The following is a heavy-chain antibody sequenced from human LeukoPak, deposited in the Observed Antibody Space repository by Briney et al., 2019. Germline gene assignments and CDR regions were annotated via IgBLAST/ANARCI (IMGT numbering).Heavy chain of an antibody. V-gene: IGHV1-46*01. J-gene: IGHJ4*02. CDR2: INPSGGST. CDR3: ARYDILTGYSHFDY. CDR1: GYTFTSYY. Sequence: GASVKVSCKASGYTFTSYYMHWVRQAPGQGLEWMGIINPSGGSTSYAQKFQGRVTMTRDMSTSTAYMELRSLRSDDTAVYYCARYDILTGYSHFDYWGQGTLVTVSS. D-gene: IGHD3-9*01.